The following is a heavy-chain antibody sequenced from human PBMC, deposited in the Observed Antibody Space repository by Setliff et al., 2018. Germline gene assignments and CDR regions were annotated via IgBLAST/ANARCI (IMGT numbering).Heavy chain of an antibody. J-gene: IGHJ6*03. CDR1: GFHFSDHA. CDR2: ISYGRGKE. Sequence: GGSLRLSCAASGFHFSDHAMHWVRQAPGKGLEWVAVISYGRGKEYYGDSVKGRFTISRDNFKNTLYLQMNSLRAEDTAVYYCAKGGIYYYYMDVWGKGTTVTVSS. V-gene: IGHV3-30*18. CDR3: AKGGIYYYYMDV.